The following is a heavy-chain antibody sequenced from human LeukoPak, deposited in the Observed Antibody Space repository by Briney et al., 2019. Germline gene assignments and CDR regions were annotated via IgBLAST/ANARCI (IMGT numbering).Heavy chain of an antibody. Sequence: SVKVSCKASGGTFSSYAISWVRQAPGQGLEWMGGIIPIFGTANYAQKFQGRVTITTDESTSTAYMELSSLRSEDTAVYYCAREGGGNSVIAAAGTRWFDPWGQGTLVTASS. CDR3: AREGGGNSVIAAAGTRWFDP. J-gene: IGHJ5*02. V-gene: IGHV1-69*05. D-gene: IGHD6-13*01. CDR1: GGTFSSYA. CDR2: IIPIFGTA.